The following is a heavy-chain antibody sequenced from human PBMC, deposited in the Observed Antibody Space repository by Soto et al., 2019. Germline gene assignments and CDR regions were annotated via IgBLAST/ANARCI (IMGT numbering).Heavy chain of an antibody. CDR3: ARGGAMAPACLGY. Sequence: QLQLQESGPGLVKPSETLSLTCTVSGGPISSSSYYWGWIRQPPGKGLEWIGSIYDSGSTYYNPSQRSRATITVDTSKNQFSLKLSLVTADDTVEYYGARGGAMAPACLGYWGQGTLVTVSS. V-gene: IGHV4-39*07. J-gene: IGHJ4*02. CDR1: GGPISSSSYY. D-gene: IGHD6-25*01. CDR2: IYDSGST.